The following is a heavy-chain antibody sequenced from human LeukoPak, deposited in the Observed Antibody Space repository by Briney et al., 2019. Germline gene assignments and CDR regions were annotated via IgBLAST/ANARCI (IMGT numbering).Heavy chain of an antibody. Sequence: GGSLRLSCAASGFTFSSYAMSWVRQAPGKGLEWVSAISGSGGRTYHADSVKGRFTISRDNSKNTLYLQMNSLRAEDTAVYYCARLGYCSGGSCPVGMDVWGKGTTVTVSS. CDR1: GFTFSSYA. CDR2: ISGSGGRT. D-gene: IGHD2-15*01. V-gene: IGHV3-23*01. J-gene: IGHJ6*04. CDR3: ARLGYCSGGSCPVGMDV.